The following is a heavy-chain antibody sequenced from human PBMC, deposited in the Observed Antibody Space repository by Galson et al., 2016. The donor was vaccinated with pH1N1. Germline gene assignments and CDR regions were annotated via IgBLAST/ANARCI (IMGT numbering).Heavy chain of an antibody. CDR1: GFSVSSGYY. J-gene: IGHJ4*02. V-gene: IGHV4-38-2*01. CDR2: IYYTGNT. CDR3: ARIYYGEYIDF. D-gene: IGHD4-17*01. Sequence: ETLSLTCGVSGFSVSSGYYWGWIRQPPGKGLDWSTAIYYTGNTYYNPSLKSRVSISVDTSKNQFPLNVTSVTAADTAIYYSARIYYGEYIDFWGQGILVTVSS.